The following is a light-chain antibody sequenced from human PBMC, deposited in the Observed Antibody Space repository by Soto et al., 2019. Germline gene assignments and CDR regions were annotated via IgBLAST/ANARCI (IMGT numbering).Light chain of an antibody. J-gene: IGKJ1*01. CDR2: GAS. CDR1: QSVSSS. Sequence: IVLTQSPGTLSLSPGERATLSCRASQSVSSSLAWYQKKPGQAPRLLIYGASSRATGIPDRFSGSGSGPDFTLTISRLEPEDFAVYFCQHYGSSRTFGQGTKV. V-gene: IGKV3-20*01. CDR3: QHYGSSRT.